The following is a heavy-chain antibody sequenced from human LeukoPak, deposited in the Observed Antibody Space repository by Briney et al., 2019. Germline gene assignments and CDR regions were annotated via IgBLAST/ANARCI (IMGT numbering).Heavy chain of an antibody. CDR2: INHSGST. D-gene: IGHD3-10*01. V-gene: IGHV4-34*01. Sequence: PSETLSLTCGVYGGSFSDYYWTWIRQPPGKGLEWIGEINHSGSTNYNPSLKSRVTISVDTSKNQFSLKLSSVTAADTAVYYCARDSPYGLLDPWGQGTLVTVSS. CDR1: GGSFSDYY. CDR3: ARDSPYGLLDP. J-gene: IGHJ5*02.